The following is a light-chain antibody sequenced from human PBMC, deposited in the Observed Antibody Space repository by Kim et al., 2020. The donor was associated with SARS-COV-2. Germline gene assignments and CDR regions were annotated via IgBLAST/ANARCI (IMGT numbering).Light chain of an antibody. CDR2: AAT. V-gene: IGKV1-39*01. CDR1: QYIGSY. J-gene: IGKJ1*01. CDR3: QQTYSNLWS. Sequence: DIQMAQSPPSLSASVGDRVTITCRASQYIGSYLNWYQQRPGKAPELLIYAATSPQIGVSSRFSGSGSVTDFTLTITNLQSEDSATYYCQQTYSNLWSFGQGTKVDIK.